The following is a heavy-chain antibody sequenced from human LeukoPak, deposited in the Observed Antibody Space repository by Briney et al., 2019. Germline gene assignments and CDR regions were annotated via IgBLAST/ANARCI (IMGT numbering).Heavy chain of an antibody. D-gene: IGHD5-24*01. J-gene: IGHJ3*02. CDR3: ARDVGMFTISHGDAFPI. V-gene: IGHV1-18*01. CDR1: GYTFDNYG. Sequence: ASVKVSCTASGYTFDNYGISWVRQAPGQGLEWMGWISAYDGNTNYANKLQGRVTMTTDASTSTAFMELKSLTSDDTAVYFCARDVGMFTISHGDAFPIWGQGTVVTVSS. CDR2: ISAYDGNT.